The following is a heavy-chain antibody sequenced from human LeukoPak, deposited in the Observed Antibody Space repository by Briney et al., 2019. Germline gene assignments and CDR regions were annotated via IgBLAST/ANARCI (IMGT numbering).Heavy chain of an antibody. CDR1: GGTFSSYA. V-gene: IGHV1-69*13. Sequence: ASVKVSCKASGGTFSSYAIGWVRQAPGQGLEWMGGIIPIFGTANYAQKFQGRVTITADESTSTAYMELSSLRSEDTAVYYCARDGRGSRSSWFDPWGQGTLVIVSS. CDR2: IIPIFGTA. CDR3: ARDGRGSRSSWFDP. D-gene: IGHD3-10*01. J-gene: IGHJ5*02.